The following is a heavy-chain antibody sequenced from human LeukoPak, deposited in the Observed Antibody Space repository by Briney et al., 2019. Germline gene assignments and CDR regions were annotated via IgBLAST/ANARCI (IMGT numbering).Heavy chain of an antibody. CDR3: AGYSYGVRPS. J-gene: IGHJ5*02. CDR2: TYYRSKWYN. V-gene: IGHV6-1*01. Sequence: PSQSLSLTWVISGDSVSSNSAAWNCIRQSPSRGLGWLGRTYYRSKWYNDYAVSVKSRITINPDTSKNQFSLHLNSVTPEDTAVYYCAGYSYGVRPSWGQGTLVTVSS. CDR1: GDSVSSNSAA. D-gene: IGHD5-18*01.